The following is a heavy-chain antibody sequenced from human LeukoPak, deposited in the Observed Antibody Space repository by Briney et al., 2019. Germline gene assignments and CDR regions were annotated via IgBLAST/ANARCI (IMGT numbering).Heavy chain of an antibody. CDR3: SRAGQWLVPEGYFYYMDV. CDR2: ISSRSSNI. CDR1: GFTFTRYC. D-gene: IGHD6-19*01. Sequence: GGSLRLSCEGSGFTFTRYCMNCVRQAPGQGLERVGSISSRSSNIYYADSVKGRFTISSDNAKNSPYLQMNSLGAEDTAVYYYSRAGQWLVPEGYFYYMDVWGKGTTVTVSS. J-gene: IGHJ6*03. V-gene: IGHV3-21*01.